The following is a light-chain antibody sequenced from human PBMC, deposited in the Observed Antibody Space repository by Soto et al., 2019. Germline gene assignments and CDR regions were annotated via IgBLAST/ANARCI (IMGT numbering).Light chain of an antibody. CDR3: QRYNNWPPYT. CDR1: QSVGSG. CDR2: GAS. J-gene: IGKJ2*01. V-gene: IGKV3-15*01. Sequence: EIVMTQSPATLSVSPGERATLSCRASQSVGSGLSWYQQKPGQAPRLLIYGASTRATGIPARFSGSGSGTEFTLTISSLQSEDYAVYYCQRYNNWPPYTFGQGTKVDIK.